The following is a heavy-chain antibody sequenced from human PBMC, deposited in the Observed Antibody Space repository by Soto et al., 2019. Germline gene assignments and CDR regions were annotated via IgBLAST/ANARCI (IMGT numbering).Heavy chain of an antibody. CDR1: GFSLSTTGVG. Sequence: QITLKESGPTLVRPTQTLTLTCTFSGFSLSTTGVGVGWIRQPPGKALEWLALISWDDDKRYSPSRKSRLTITKDNSKNEVSLTMSNMDPVETSTYYCAQRIIDYGLGRGRANYFDPWGQGTLVTVSS. CDR3: AQRIIDYGLGRGRANYFDP. D-gene: IGHD3-10*01. CDR2: ISWDDDK. J-gene: IGHJ5*02. V-gene: IGHV2-5*02.